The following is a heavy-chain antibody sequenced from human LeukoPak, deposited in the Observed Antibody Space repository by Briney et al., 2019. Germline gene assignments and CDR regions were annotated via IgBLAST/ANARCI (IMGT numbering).Heavy chain of an antibody. V-gene: IGHV3-23*01. D-gene: IGHD4-23*01. Sequence: PGGSLRLSCAASGFTLSNYAMGWVRQAPGEGLEWVSAISDSGRSTYYADSVKGRFTISRDNSKSAVYLQMNSLRAEDTAIYYCARDAPGNSHTLDYWGQGTLVTVSS. CDR1: GFTLSNYA. J-gene: IGHJ4*02. CDR3: ARDAPGNSHTLDY. CDR2: ISDSGRST.